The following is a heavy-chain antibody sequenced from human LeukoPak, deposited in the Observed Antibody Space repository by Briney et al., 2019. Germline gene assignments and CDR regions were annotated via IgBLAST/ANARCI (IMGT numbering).Heavy chain of an antibody. Sequence: GGSLRLSCAASGFTFSDHYMDWVRQAPGKGLEWVGRTRNKANSYTTEYAASVKGRFTISRDDSKNSLYPQMNSLKTEDTAVYYCARDYADAFDIWGQGTMVTVSS. CDR3: ARDYADAFDI. D-gene: IGHD2-2*01. V-gene: IGHV3-72*01. CDR1: GFTFSDHY. CDR2: TRNKANSYTT. J-gene: IGHJ3*02.